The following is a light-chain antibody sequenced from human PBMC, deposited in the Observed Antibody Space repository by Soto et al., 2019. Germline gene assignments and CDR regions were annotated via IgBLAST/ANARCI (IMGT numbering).Light chain of an antibody. CDR1: QSISSSY. CDR3: QQYVSSPWT. CDR2: GAS. J-gene: IGKJ1*01. Sequence: EILLTQSPGTLSLSPVERATLSCRASQSISSSYLAWYQQKPGQAPRPLIYGASSRATGIPDRFSGSGSGTDFTLTISRLEPEDFAVYYCQQYVSSPWTFGQGTKVDIK. V-gene: IGKV3-20*01.